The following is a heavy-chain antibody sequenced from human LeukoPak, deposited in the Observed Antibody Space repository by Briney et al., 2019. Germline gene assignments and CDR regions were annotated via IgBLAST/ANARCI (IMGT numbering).Heavy chain of an antibody. CDR1: GYTFTSYA. D-gene: IGHD3-3*01. CDR3: ASSIYYDFWSAQTGSRGRYYYYYGMDV. V-gene: IGHV1-3*01. J-gene: IGHJ6*02. CDR2: INAGNGNT. Sequence: ASVKVSCKASGYTFTSYAMHWVRQAPGQRLEWMGWINAGNGNTKYSQKFQGRVTITRDTSASTAYMELSSLRSEDTAVYYCASSIYYDFWSAQTGSRGRYYYYYGMDVWGQGTTVTVSS.